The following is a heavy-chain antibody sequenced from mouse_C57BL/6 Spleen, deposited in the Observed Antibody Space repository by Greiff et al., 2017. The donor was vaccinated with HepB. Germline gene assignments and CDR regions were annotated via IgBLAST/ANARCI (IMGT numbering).Heavy chain of an antibody. D-gene: IGHD1-1*01. V-gene: IGHV1-64*01. Sequence: QVQLQQSGAELVKPGASVKLSCKASGYTFTSYWMHWVKQRPGQGLEWIGMIHPNSGSTNYTEKFKSTATLTVDKSSSTAYMQLSSLTSEDSAVYYCATSRITTVVAWYFDVWGTGTTVTVSS. J-gene: IGHJ1*03. CDR2: IHPNSGST. CDR3: ATSRITTVVAWYFDV. CDR1: GYTFTSYW.